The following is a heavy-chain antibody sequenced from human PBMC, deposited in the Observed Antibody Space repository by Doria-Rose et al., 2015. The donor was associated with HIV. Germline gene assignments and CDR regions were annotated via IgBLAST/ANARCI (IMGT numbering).Heavy chain of an antibody. CDR3: ARDSDSSGWYVPYDY. Sequence: QVQLVESGGGVVQPGRSLRLSCAASGFTFSSYALHRVRQAPGKGLEWVSTIAFDGSENHYIDSVKGRFTVSRDNSRNTLYLQMNSLRPEDTAVYYCARDSDSSGWYVPYDYWGQ. CDR1: GFTFSSYA. J-gene: IGHJ4*02. D-gene: IGHD6-19*01. V-gene: IGHV3-30-3*01. CDR2: IAFDGSEN.